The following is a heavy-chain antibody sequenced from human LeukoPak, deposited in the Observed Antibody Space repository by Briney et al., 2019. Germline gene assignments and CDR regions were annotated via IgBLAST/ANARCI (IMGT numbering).Heavy chain of an antibody. CDR1: GGSIKNYY. CDR3: ARDVPRGTGYMDV. J-gene: IGHJ6*03. CDR2: IYYSGST. Sequence: SETLSLTCTVSGGSIKNYYWTWIRQPPGKGLEWIGYIYYSGSTSSNPSLKSRVTISVDASKNQFSLRLKYVTAADTAVYYCARDVPRGTGYMDVWGKGTTVTVSS. D-gene: IGHD3-10*01. V-gene: IGHV4-59*01.